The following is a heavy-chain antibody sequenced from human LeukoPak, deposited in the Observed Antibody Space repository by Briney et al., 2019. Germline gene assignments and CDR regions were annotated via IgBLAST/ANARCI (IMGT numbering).Heavy chain of an antibody. J-gene: IGHJ4*02. CDR3: IRDLFDDYSLDY. V-gene: IGHV3-43*02. Sequence: GGSLRLSCAASGFTFHNYAIHWVRQAPGKGLEWVSLTSGDGITTYFADSVRGRFTISRDNGKNSLYLQMNSLRAEDTAVYYCIRDLFDDYSLDYWGQGALVTVSS. D-gene: IGHD3-16*01. CDR2: TSGDGITT. CDR1: GFTFHNYA.